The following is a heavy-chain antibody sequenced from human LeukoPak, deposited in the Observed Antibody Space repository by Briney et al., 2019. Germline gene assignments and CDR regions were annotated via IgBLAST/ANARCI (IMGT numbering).Heavy chain of an antibody. D-gene: IGHD2-2*01. CDR3: AVRSYCSSTSCLARYFDY. V-gene: IGHV3-7*03. CDR2: MKEDGSQE. J-gene: IGHJ4*02. Sequence: PGGSLRLSCAASGFTFSHYWMTWVRQAPGKGLEWVANMKEDGSQETYVDSVKGRFTISRDNSKKTLWLQMNSLRAEDTAVYYCAVRSYCSSTSCLARYFDYWGQGALVTVSS. CDR1: GFTFSHYW.